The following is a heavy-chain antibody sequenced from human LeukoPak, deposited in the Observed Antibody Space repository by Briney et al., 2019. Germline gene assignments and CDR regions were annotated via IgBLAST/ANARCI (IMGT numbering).Heavy chain of an antibody. V-gene: IGHV5-51*01. Sequence: GESLKISCKGSGYSFTSYWIAWVRQLPGKGLEWMGIIYPGDSDTRYSPSFQGLLTISADKSISTAYLQWSSLKASDTATHYCARRKDGVDVWGQGTTVTVSS. CDR1: GYSFTSYW. CDR3: ARRKDGVDV. J-gene: IGHJ6*02. CDR2: IYPGDSDT.